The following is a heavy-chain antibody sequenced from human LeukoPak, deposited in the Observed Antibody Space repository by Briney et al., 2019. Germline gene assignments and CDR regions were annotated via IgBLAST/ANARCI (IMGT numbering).Heavy chain of an antibody. Sequence: ASVKVSCKASGYTFITYGINWVRQAPGQGLEWMGWISPYDGSTNFAQNLQGRVTMTTDTITSTAFMELRSLRFEDTALYYCARDKAPRYTYGLGHWGQRTLVTVSS. D-gene: IGHD5-18*01. CDR3: ARDKAPRYTYGLGH. CDR2: ISPYDGST. J-gene: IGHJ4*02. CDR1: GYTFITYG. V-gene: IGHV1-18*01.